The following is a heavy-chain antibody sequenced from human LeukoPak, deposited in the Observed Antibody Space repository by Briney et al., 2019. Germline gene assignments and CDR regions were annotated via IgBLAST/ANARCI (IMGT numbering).Heavy chain of an antibody. CDR2: IFITGST. D-gene: IGHD3-9*01. Sequence: PSETLSLTCTVSGGSIGNFYSNWVRQPAGKGLEWIWRIFITGSTNYNPSLKSRVTMSVDTSKKQLSLRVSSVTAPDTGVYYCARAVYYDILTGHSYYFDYWGQGTLVSVS. CDR1: GGSIGNFY. V-gene: IGHV4-4*07. CDR3: ARAVYYDILTGHSYYFDY. J-gene: IGHJ4*02.